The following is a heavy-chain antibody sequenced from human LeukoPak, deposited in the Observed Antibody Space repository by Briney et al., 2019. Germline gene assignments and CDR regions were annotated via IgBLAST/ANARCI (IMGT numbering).Heavy chain of an antibody. D-gene: IGHD6-6*01. CDR2: INLNVGGT. CDR1: GYTFTDYY. Sequence: ASVKVSCKASGYTFTDYYMHWVRQAPGQGLEWMGWINLNVGGTNYAQKFQGRVTMTRDTSISTSYMELSRLRSDDTAVYYCAGDARPLAALNYFDYWGQGTLVTVSS. CDR3: AGDARPLAALNYFDY. J-gene: IGHJ4*02. V-gene: IGHV1-2*02.